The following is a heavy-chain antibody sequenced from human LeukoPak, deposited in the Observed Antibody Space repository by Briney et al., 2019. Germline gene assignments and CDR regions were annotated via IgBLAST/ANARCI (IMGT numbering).Heavy chain of an antibody. J-gene: IGHJ4*02. Sequence: GGSLRLSCAASGFTVSSNYMSWVRQAPGKGLEWVSVISYDASNKYYADSVKGRFTISRDNSKNTLYLQMNSLRAEDTAVYYCAREGGDGYNMEHDYWGQGTLVTVSS. D-gene: IGHD5-24*01. CDR1: GFTVSSNY. V-gene: IGHV3-30-3*01. CDR2: ISYDASNK. CDR3: AREGGDGYNMEHDY.